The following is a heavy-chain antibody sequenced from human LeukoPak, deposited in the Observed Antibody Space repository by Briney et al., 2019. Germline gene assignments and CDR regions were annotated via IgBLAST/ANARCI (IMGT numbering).Heavy chain of an antibody. Sequence: PGGSLRLSCAASGFNFINTWMHWVRQAPGKGLVWVARIKNDGSGIIYADSVKGRFTISRDNARNTLYLQMNSLRAEDTAVYYCAKGRGTKIVVETYWGQGTLVTVSS. CDR2: IKNDGSGI. CDR3: AKGRGTKIVVETY. CDR1: GFNFINTW. D-gene: IGHD3-22*01. J-gene: IGHJ4*02. V-gene: IGHV3-74*01.